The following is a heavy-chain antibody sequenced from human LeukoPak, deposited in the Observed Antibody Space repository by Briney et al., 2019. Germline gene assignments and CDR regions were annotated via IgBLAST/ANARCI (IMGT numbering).Heavy chain of an antibody. Sequence: SETLSLTCTVSGGSISSYYWSWIRQPAGKGLESIGRIYTSGSTNYKPSLKSRVTMSVDTSKNRFSLKLSSVTAADTAVYYCARDRYYYDSSGYTQLDYWGQGTLVTVSS. CDR1: GGSISSYY. D-gene: IGHD3-22*01. CDR3: ARDRYYYDSSGYTQLDY. V-gene: IGHV4-4*07. CDR2: IYTSGST. J-gene: IGHJ4*02.